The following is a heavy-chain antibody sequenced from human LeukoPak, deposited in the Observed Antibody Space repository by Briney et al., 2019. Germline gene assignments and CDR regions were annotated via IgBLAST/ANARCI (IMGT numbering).Heavy chain of an antibody. CDR3: ARARPSSSYFYYYYMDV. D-gene: IGHD6-6*01. J-gene: IGHJ6*03. V-gene: IGHV4-30-4*08. CDR2: IYYSGST. CDR1: GGSISSGDYY. Sequence: SETLSLTCTVSGGSISSGDYYWSWIRQPPGKGLEWIGYIYYSGSTYYNPSLKSRVTISVDTSKNQFSLKLSSVTAADTAVYYCARARPSSSYFYYYYMDVWGKGTTVTVSS.